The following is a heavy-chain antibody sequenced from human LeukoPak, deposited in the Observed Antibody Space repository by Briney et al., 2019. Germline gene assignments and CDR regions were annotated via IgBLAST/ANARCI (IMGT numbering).Heavy chain of an antibody. V-gene: IGHV3-30*04. CDR1: GFTFSNYA. Sequence: PGGSLRLSCAASGFTFSNYALHWVRQAPGKGLEWVAVISYDGSNKFYADSVKGRFTISRDNSKNTLYLQMNSLRAEDTAVYYCARGVETYYYGWGGQYFDHWGQGTLVTVSS. CDR3: ARGVETYYYGWGGQYFDH. D-gene: IGHD3-10*01. J-gene: IGHJ4*02. CDR2: ISYDGSNK.